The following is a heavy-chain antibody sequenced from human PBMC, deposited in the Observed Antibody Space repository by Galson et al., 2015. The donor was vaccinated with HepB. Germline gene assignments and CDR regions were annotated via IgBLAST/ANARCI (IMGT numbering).Heavy chain of an antibody. CDR3: ARDPKKKWLRICSPADY. V-gene: IGHV3-48*03. CDR1: GFTFSSYE. D-gene: IGHD5-12*01. Sequence: SLRLSCAASGFTFSSYEMNWVRQAPGKGLEWVSYISSSGSTIYYADSVKGRFTISRDNAKNSLYLQMNSLRAEDTAVYYCARDPKKKWLRICSPADYSGQGTLCTVSS. J-gene: IGHJ4*02. CDR2: ISSSGSTI.